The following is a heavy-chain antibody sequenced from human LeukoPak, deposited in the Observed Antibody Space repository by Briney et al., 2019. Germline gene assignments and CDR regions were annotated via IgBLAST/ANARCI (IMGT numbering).Heavy chain of an antibody. J-gene: IGHJ4*02. CDR1: GGSINSNSYY. Sequence: PSETLSLTCTVSGGSINSNSYYWDWIRQPPGKGLEWIGSIYYSGSTYYNPSLKSRVTISVDTSKNQFSLKLSSVTAADTAVYYCAREFVYYYDSSGYSDYWGQGTLVTVSS. CDR3: AREFVYYYDSSGYSDY. D-gene: IGHD3-22*01. CDR2: IYYSGST. V-gene: IGHV4-39*07.